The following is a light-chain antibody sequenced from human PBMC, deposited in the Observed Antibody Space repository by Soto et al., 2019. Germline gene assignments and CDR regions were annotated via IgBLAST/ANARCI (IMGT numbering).Light chain of an antibody. CDR1: QGIGKY. J-gene: IGKJ1*01. Sequence: DIQMTQSPSSLSASVGDRVTITCRASQGIGKYLAWYQQKPGKVPRLLIDAASTLQSGVPSRFSGSGSGTDFTLSIGSLQPEDVATYYCQKYDSAPQTFGQGTRVEIK. CDR3: QKYDSAPQT. CDR2: AAS. V-gene: IGKV1-27*01.